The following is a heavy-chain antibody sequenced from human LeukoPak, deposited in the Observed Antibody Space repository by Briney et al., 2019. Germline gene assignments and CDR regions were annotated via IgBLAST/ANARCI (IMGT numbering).Heavy chain of an antibody. D-gene: IGHD6-19*01. CDR2: INPSGGST. V-gene: IGHV1-46*01. CDR3: AREAYSSGWSTSPNWFDP. Sequence: ASVKVSCKASGYTFTNYYMHWVRQAPGQGLEWMGIINPSGGSTGYAQKFQGRVTITADKSTSTAYMELSSLRSEDTAVYYCAREAYSSGWSTSPNWFDPWGQGTLVTVSS. CDR1: GYTFTNYY. J-gene: IGHJ5*02.